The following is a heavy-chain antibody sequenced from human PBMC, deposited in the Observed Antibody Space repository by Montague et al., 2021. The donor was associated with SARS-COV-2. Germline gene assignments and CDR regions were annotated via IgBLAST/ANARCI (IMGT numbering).Heavy chain of an antibody. J-gene: IGHJ5*02. CDR3: ARALYCSGGSCYPNWFDP. Sequence: SETLSLTCTVSGGSISSYYWSWIRQPPGMGLEWIGYIYYSGSTNYNPSLKSRVTVSVDTSKNQFSLKLSSVTAADTAVYYCARALYCSGGSCYPNWFDPWGQGTLVTVSS. V-gene: IGHV4-59*01. CDR2: IYYSGST. CDR1: GGSISSYY. D-gene: IGHD2-15*01.